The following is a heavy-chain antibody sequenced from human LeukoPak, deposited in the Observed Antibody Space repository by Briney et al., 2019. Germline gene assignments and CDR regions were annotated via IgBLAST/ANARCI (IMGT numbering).Heavy chain of an antibody. CDR1: GGTFSSYA. CDR2: IIPIFGTA. Sequence: ASVTVSCKASGGTFSSYAISWVRQAPGQGLEWMGGIIPIFGTANYAQKFQGRVTITADESTSTAYMELSSLRSEDTAVYYCARTKSYDSSGYYSFDYWGQGTLVTVSS. D-gene: IGHD3-22*01. CDR3: ARTKSYDSSGYYSFDY. J-gene: IGHJ4*02. V-gene: IGHV1-69*13.